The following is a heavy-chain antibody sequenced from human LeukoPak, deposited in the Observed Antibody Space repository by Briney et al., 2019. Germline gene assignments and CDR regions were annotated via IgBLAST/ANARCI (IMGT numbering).Heavy chain of an antibody. CDR3: ASPRARGGSYPFDY. D-gene: IGHD1-26*01. J-gene: IGHJ4*02. CDR2: IYYSGST. Sequence: PSETLSLTCTVSGGSISSGDYYWSWIRQPPGKGLEWNGYIYYSGSTYYNPSLKSRVTISVDTSKNQFSLKLSFVTAADTAVYYCASPRARGGSYPFDYWGQGTLVTVSS. CDR1: GGSISSGDYY. V-gene: IGHV4-30-4*08.